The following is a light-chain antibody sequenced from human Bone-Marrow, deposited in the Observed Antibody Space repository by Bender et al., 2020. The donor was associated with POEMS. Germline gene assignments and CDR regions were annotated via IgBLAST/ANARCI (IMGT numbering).Light chain of an antibody. CDR2: YDD. CDR1: SSNIGNHG. Sequence: QSVVTQPPSLSEAPRQRVTISCSGSSSNIGNHGVNWYQQLPGEAPKLLIYYDDLLTPGVSDRFSASKSGTSASLAISELQSEDEALYCCSGWDDSMSDWVFGGGSKLTDL. J-gene: IGLJ3*02. CDR3: SGWDDSMSDWV. V-gene: IGLV1-36*01.